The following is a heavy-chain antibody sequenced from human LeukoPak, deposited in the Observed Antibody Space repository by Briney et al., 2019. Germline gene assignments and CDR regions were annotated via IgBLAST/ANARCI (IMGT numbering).Heavy chain of an antibody. CDR3: ATADGYFDY. CDR1: GYTFTSYG. V-gene: IGHV1-18*01. Sequence: ASVKVSCKASGYTFTSYGISWVRQAPGQGLEWMGWISTYNGHTNYARKVQGRVTMTTDTSTSTAYMELRSLRSEDTAVYYCATADGYFDYWGQGTLVTVSS. J-gene: IGHJ4*02. D-gene: IGHD1-14*01. CDR2: ISTYNGHT.